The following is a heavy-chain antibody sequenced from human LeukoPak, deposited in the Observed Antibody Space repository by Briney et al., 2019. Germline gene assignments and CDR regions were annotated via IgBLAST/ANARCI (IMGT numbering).Heavy chain of an antibody. V-gene: IGHV4-39*01. CDR1: GGSISSSSYY. Sequence: SETLSLTCTVSGGSISSSSYYWGWIRQPPGKGLEWIGNVFYSGSTRYNSSLKSRVTISVDTSKNQFSLKLTSVTATDTAVYYCARGHSSSWSTVDYWGQGTLVTVSS. D-gene: IGHD6-13*01. CDR2: VFYSGST. J-gene: IGHJ4*02. CDR3: ARGHSSSWSTVDY.